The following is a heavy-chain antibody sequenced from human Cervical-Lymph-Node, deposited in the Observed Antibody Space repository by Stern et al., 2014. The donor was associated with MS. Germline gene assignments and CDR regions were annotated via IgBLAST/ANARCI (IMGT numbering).Heavy chain of an antibody. CDR2: FDPEDGQT. V-gene: IGHV1-24*01. Sequence: QVQLVQSGAEVKKPGASVKVSCKVSGYTLTELSMPWVRQAPGQGLEWLGGFDPEDGQTLYAQKFQGSVTMTEDTSTDTAYMELSSLRSEDTAVYYCATRRRYGSGWYVLYFDYWGQGTLVTVSS. CDR3: ATRRRYGSGWYVLYFDY. CDR1: GYTLTELS. D-gene: IGHD6-19*01. J-gene: IGHJ4*02.